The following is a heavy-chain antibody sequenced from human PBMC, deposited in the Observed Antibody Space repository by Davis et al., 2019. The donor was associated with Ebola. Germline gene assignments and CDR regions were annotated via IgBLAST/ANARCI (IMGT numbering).Heavy chain of an antibody. CDR3: ARDHCSGGSCYVYGMDV. J-gene: IGHJ6*02. CDR1: GYSISSDDY. D-gene: IGHD2-15*01. V-gene: IGHV4-38-2*01. Sequence: SETLSLTCAVSGYSISSDDYWGWIRQPPGKGLEWIVSIYHSGNTYYNPSLKSRVTISVDTSKNQFSLKLSSVTAADTAVYYCARDHCSGGSCYVYGMDVWGQGTTVTVSS. CDR2: IYHSGNT.